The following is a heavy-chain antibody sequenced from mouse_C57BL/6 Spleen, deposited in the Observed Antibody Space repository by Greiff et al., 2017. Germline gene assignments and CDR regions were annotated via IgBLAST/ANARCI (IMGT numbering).Heavy chain of an antibody. Sequence: VQLQQPGAELVKPGASVKMSCKASGYTFTSYWITWVKQRPGQGLEWIGDIYPGSGSTNYNAKFKSKATLTVDTSSSTAYMQLSSLTSEDSAVYYCARIYDGYYGAMDYWGQGTSVTVSS. CDR2: IYPGSGST. CDR1: GYTFTSYW. V-gene: IGHV1-55*01. D-gene: IGHD2-3*01. J-gene: IGHJ4*01. CDR3: ARIYDGYYGAMDY.